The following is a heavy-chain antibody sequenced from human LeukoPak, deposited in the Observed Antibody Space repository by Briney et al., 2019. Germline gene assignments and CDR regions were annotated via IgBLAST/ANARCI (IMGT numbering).Heavy chain of an antibody. CDR3: ARGPKSYYFDY. CDR1: GGSISSYY. V-gene: IGHV4-59*01. Sequence: SETLSLTCTVSGGSISSYYWSWIRQPPGKELEWIGYIYYSGSPNYNPSLQSRVTISVDTSKNQFSLKLSSVTAADTAVYYCARGPKSYYFDYWGQGTLVTVSS. CDR2: IYYSGSP. J-gene: IGHJ4*02.